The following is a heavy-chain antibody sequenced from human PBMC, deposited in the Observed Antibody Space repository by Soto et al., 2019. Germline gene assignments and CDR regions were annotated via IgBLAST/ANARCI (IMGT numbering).Heavy chain of an antibody. CDR1: GGSISSGDYY. CDR3: ARTNIVVVPAAMYNWFDP. D-gene: IGHD2-2*01. Sequence: SETLSLTCTVSGGSISSGDYYWSWIRQPPGKGLEWIGYIYYSGSTCYNPSLKSRVTISVDTSKNQFSLKLSSVTAADTAVYYCARTNIVVVPAAMYNWFDPWGQGTLGTVSS. V-gene: IGHV4-30-4*01. J-gene: IGHJ5*02. CDR2: IYYSGST.